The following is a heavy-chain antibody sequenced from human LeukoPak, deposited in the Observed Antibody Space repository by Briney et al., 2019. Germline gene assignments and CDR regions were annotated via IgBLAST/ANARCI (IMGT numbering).Heavy chain of an antibody. CDR1: GFTFSSYS. V-gene: IGHV3-21*01. CDR3: ARDLPYYGSLDV. D-gene: IGHD3-10*01. CDR2: ISSSSRYI. Sequence: GGSLRLSCAASGFTFSSYSMNWVRQAPGKGLEWVSSISSSSRYIYYADSVKGRFTISRDNAKNSLYLQMNNLRAEDTAVYYCARDLPYYGSLDVWGQGTTVTVSS. J-gene: IGHJ6*02.